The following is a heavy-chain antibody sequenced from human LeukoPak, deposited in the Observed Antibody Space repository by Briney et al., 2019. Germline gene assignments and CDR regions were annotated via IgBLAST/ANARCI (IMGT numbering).Heavy chain of an antibody. Sequence: PSETLSLTCTVSGGSFTSYYWSWIRQPPGKGLEWIGHIYYSGNTNYNPSLKSRVTISVDTSKNQFSLKLSSVTAADTAVYYCAGQHLLLYYFDYWGQGTLVTVSS. J-gene: IGHJ4*02. D-gene: IGHD2-21*02. CDR3: AGQHLLLYYFDY. CDR2: IYYSGNT. CDR1: GGSFTSYY. V-gene: IGHV4-59*01.